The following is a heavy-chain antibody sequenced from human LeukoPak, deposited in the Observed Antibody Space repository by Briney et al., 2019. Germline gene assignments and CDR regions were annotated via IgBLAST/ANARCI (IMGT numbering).Heavy chain of an antibody. Sequence: ASETLSLTCTVSGGSISSSSYYWGWIRQPPGKGLEWIGSIYYSGSTYYNPSLKSRVTISVDTSKNQFSLKLSSVTAADTAVYFCARGLVDYELPKGYIDYWGRGTLVTVSS. J-gene: IGHJ4*02. V-gene: IGHV4-39*07. CDR1: GGSISSSSYY. CDR3: ARGLVDYELPKGYIDY. D-gene: IGHD3-22*01. CDR2: IYYSGST.